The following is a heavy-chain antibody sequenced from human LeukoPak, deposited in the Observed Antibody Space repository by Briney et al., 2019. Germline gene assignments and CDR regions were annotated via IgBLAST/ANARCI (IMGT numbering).Heavy chain of an antibody. CDR1: GGTFSSYA. CDR3: ARWRASGGYYYYHYMDV. V-gene: IGHV1-69*13. Sequence: SEKVSCKASGGTFSSYAISWVRQAPGQGLEWMGGIIPIFGTANYAQKFQGRVTITADESTSTAYMELSSLRSEDTAVYYCARWRASGGYYYYHYMDVWGKGTTVTVSS. J-gene: IGHJ6*03. D-gene: IGHD3-10*01. CDR2: IIPIFGTA.